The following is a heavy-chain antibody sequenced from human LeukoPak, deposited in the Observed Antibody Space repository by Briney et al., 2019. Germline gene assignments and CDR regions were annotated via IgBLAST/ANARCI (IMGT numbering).Heavy chain of an antibody. V-gene: IGHV1-2*02. Sequence: ASVKVSCKASGYTFTGYYMHWVRQAPGQGLEWMGWINPNSGGTNYAQKFQGRVTMTRDTSISTAYMELSRLRSDDTAVYYCARDLSIGYCSSTSCPSQDYWGQGTLVTVSS. CDR3: ARDLSIGYCSSTSCPSQDY. CDR1: GYTFTGYY. CDR2: INPNSGGT. D-gene: IGHD2-2*01. J-gene: IGHJ4*02.